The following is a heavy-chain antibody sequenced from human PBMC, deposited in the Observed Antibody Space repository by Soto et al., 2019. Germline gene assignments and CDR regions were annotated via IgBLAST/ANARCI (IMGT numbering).Heavy chain of an antibody. Sequence: EVQLLESGGGLVQPGGSLRLSCVASGFAFSNYALGWVRQAPGKGLEWVSGISGGSATTSYADSVKGRFTISRDNSKVTLFLQINSLRAEDTATYFCAKDLDGGFGELFFDKWGQGTLVTVSS. V-gene: IGHV3-23*01. CDR2: ISGGSATT. CDR3: AKDLDGGFGELFFDK. CDR1: GFAFSNYA. D-gene: IGHD3-10*01. J-gene: IGHJ4*02.